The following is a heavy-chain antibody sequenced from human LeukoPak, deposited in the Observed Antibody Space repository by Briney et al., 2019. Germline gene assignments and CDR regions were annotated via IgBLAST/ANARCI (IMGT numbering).Heavy chain of an antibody. Sequence: GGSLRLSCAVSGFTISSFWMHWVRQPPGEGLVWVSRINSDGSSTTYADSVKGRFTISRDNAKNTLYLQMNSLRAEDTAVYYCVRGTGYAVFDIWGQGTMVTVSS. D-gene: IGHD5-12*01. CDR3: VRGTGYAVFDI. CDR2: INSDGSST. J-gene: IGHJ3*02. CDR1: GFTISSFW. V-gene: IGHV3-74*01.